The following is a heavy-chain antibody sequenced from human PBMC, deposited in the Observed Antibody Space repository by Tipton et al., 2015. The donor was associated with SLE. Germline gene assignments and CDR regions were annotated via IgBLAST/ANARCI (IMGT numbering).Heavy chain of an antibody. J-gene: IGHJ4*02. Sequence: TLSLTCTVSGGSISSYYWSWIRQPPGKGLEWIGYIYYSGSTNYNPSLKSRVTISVDTSKNQFSLKLSSVTAADTAVYYCARGGGGIYYVKDYLGQGTLVTVSS. CDR1: GGSISSYY. V-gene: IGHV4-59*01. CDR2: IYYSGST. CDR3: ARGGGGIYYVKDY. D-gene: IGHD1-26*01.